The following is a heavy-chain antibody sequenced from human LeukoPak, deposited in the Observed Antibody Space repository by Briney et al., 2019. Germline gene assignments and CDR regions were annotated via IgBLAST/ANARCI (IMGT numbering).Heavy chain of an antibody. CDR1: GGSISSYY. CDR2: IYYSGST. J-gene: IGHJ5*02. D-gene: IGHD3-3*01. CDR3: ARQEKQKTYYDFWSGFDP. V-gene: IGHV4-59*01. Sequence: SETLSLTCTASGGSISSYYWSWIRQPPGKGLEWIGYIYYSGSTNYNPSLKSRVTISVDTSKTQFSLKLSSVTAADTAVYYCARQEKQKTYYDFWSGFDPWGQGTLVTVSS.